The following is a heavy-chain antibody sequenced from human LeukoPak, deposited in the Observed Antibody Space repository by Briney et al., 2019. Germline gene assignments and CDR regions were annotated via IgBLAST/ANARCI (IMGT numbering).Heavy chain of an antibody. V-gene: IGHV4-38-2*02. CDR3: ARVPLAAAGTSWFDP. D-gene: IGHD6-13*01. CDR1: GGSINSYY. J-gene: IGHJ5*02. CDR2: TYHSGST. Sequence: SETLSLTCTVSGGSINSYYWSWIRQPPRKGLEWIGSTYHSGSTYYNPSLKSRVTISVDTSKNQFSLKLSSVTAADTAVYYCARVPLAAAGTSWFDPWGQGTLVTVSS.